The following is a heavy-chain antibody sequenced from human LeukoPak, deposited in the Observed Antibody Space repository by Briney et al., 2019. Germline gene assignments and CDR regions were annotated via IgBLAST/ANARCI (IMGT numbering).Heavy chain of an antibody. V-gene: IGHV4-34*01. D-gene: IGHD6-13*01. CDR2: IDHSGST. CDR3: TGRGEQLCPNWFDP. CDR1: GGSFSGYY. J-gene: IGHJ5*02. Sequence: PSETLSLTCAVYGGSFSGYYWTWVRQAPGKGLEWIGEIDHSGSTNYNPSLKSRVTLSVDTSKNQFSLRLTSVTGADTAVYWCTGRGEQLCPNWFDPWGQGTLATVSS.